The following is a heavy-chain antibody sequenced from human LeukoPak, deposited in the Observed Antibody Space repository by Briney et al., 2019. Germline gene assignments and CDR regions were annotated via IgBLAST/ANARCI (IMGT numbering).Heavy chain of an antibody. J-gene: IGHJ4*02. D-gene: IGHD6-13*01. CDR3: ARGGGSSWYTMTT. CDR2: IYYSGST. CDR1: GGSMSSYY. Sequence: SETLSLTCTVSGGSMSSYYWSWIRQPPGKGLEWIGYIYYSGSTNYNPSLKSRVTISVDTSKNQFSLKLTSVTAADTAVYYCARGGGSSWYTMTTWGQGTLVTVSS. V-gene: IGHV4-59*01.